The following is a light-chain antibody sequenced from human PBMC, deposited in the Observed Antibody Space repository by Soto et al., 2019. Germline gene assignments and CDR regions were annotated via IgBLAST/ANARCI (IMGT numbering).Light chain of an antibody. CDR1: QSVSSY. V-gene: IGKV3-11*01. CDR2: DAS. Sequence: TVLTQTQGNRSLSPGDIASRGCSIIQSVSSYLAWYQQKPGQAPRLLIXDASNRATGIPARFSGSGSGTDFTLNISSLEPEDFAVYYCQQRSNWPPSWTFGQGTKVDIK. CDR3: QQRSNWPPSWT. J-gene: IGKJ1*01.